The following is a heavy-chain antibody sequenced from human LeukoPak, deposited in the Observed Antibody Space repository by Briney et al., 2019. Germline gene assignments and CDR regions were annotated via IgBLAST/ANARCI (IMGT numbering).Heavy chain of an antibody. D-gene: IGHD6-13*01. CDR3: ATVYGSSWYVWDY. V-gene: IGHV1-24*01. CDR1: GYTLTELS. Sequence: ASVKVPCKVSGYTLTELSMHWVRQAPGKGLEWMGGFDPEDGETIYAQKFQGRVTMTEDTSTDTAYMELSSLRSEDTAVYYCATVYGSSWYVWDYWGQGTLVTVSS. J-gene: IGHJ4*02. CDR2: FDPEDGET.